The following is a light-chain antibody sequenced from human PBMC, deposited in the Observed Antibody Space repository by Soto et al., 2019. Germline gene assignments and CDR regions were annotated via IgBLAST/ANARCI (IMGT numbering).Light chain of an antibody. CDR2: AAS. CDR3: QRSFSTPLT. CDR1: QSISSY. Sequence: DIQMTQSPSSLSASVGDRVTISCRASQSISSYLHWYQQKPGKAPKLLIYAASSLQSGVPSRFSGSGSGTDFTLTISSLQPEEFATYYCQRSFSTPLTFGGGTKVEIK. V-gene: IGKV1-39*01. J-gene: IGKJ4*01.